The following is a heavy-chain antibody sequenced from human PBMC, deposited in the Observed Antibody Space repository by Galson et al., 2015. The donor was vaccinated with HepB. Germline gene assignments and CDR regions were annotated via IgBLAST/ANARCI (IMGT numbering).Heavy chain of an antibody. Sequence: SLRLSCAASGFTFSSYAMHWVRQAPGKGLEWVAVISYDGSNKYYADSVKGRFTISRDNSKNTLYLQMNSLRAEDTAVYYCARVDRGQLGGSFDYWGQGTLVTVSS. CDR3: ARVDRGQLGGSFDY. CDR2: ISYDGSNK. J-gene: IGHJ4*02. V-gene: IGHV3-30-3*01. D-gene: IGHD3-16*01. CDR1: GFTFSSYA.